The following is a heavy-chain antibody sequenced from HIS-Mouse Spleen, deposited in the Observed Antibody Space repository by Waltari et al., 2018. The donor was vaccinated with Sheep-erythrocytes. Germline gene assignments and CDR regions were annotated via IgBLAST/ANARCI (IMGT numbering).Heavy chain of an antibody. CDR3: AQTGATTPHFDY. Sequence: QVQLVQSGAEVKKPGSWVKVSCQACGGPFSSYATSWVRQAPGQGLEWMGRIIPILGIANYAKKFQGRVTITADKSTSTAYMELSSLRSEDTAVYYCAQTGATTPHFDYWGQGTLVTVSS. V-gene: IGHV1-69*04. D-gene: IGHD1-26*01. J-gene: IGHJ4*02. CDR2: IIPILGIA. CDR1: GGPFSSYA.